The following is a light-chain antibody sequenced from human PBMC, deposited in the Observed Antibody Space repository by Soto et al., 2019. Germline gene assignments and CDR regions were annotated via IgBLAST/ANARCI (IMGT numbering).Light chain of an antibody. CDR3: QQLNSYPLT. V-gene: IGKV1-9*01. CDR2: AAS. Sequence: DIQLTQSPSFLSASVGDRVTITCRASQDIRSYLAWYQQKLGKAPNLLIYAASTLQSGVPSRFSGSGSGTEFTLTISSLQPEDFASYYCQQLNSYPLTFGGGTKVEI. CDR1: QDIRSY. J-gene: IGKJ4*01.